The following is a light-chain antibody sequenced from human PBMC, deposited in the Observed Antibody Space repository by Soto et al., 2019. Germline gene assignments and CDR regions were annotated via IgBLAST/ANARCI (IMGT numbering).Light chain of an antibody. CDR1: QYVSSV. J-gene: IGKJ1*01. V-gene: IGKV3-11*01. Sequence: EIVLTQSPATLSLSPGERATLSCRASQYVSSVLAWYQQKAGQAPRLLIYDASHRATGIPARFSGSGSGTDFTLTINSREHADFARYYCQQRYNWPPTFGQGTKVDIK. CDR3: QQRYNWPPT. CDR2: DAS.